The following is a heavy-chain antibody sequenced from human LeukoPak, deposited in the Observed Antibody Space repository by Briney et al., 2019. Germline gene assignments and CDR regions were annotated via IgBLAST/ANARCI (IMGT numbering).Heavy chain of an antibody. CDR1: GGSISSGSYY. V-gene: IGHV4-61*02. CDR2: LYTSGST. D-gene: IGHD3-22*01. Sequence: NPSQTLSLTCTVSGGSISSGSYYWSWIRQPAGKGLEWIGRLYTSGSTNYSPAHTSRVTISVDASKNQSSLRLTSVTAADTAVYYCARSPGPDLNYYDTSGSYYFDYWGQGTLVTVSS. J-gene: IGHJ4*02. CDR3: ARSPGPDLNYYDTSGSYYFDY.